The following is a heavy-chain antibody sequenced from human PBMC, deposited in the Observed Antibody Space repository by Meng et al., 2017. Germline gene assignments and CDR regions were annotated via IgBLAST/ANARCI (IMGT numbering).Heavy chain of an antibody. V-gene: IGHV1-46*01. CDR2: INPSGGST. CDR1: GYTFTSYY. J-gene: IGHJ6*02. Sequence: ASVKVSCKASGYTFTSYYMHWVRQAPGQGLEWMGIINPSGGSTSYAQKFQGRVTMTRDTSTSTVYKELSSLRSEDTAVYYCARDRREGSWYSYYYYGMDVWGQGTTVTVSS. CDR3: ARDRREGSWYSYYYYGMDV. D-gene: IGHD6-13*01.